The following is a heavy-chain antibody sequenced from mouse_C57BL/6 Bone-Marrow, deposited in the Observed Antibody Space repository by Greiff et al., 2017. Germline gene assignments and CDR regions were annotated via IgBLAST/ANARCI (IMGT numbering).Heavy chain of an antibody. V-gene: IGHV1-81*01. Sequence: QVQLQQSGAELARPGASVKLSCKASGYTFTSYGISWVKQRTGQGLEWIGEIYPRSGNTYYNEKFKGKATLTADKSSSTAYMELRSLTSEDSAVYFCARVGIYYDYDGGQGTTLTVSS. CDR1: GYTFTSYG. D-gene: IGHD2-4*01. J-gene: IGHJ2*01. CDR3: ARVGIYYDYD. CDR2: IYPRSGNT.